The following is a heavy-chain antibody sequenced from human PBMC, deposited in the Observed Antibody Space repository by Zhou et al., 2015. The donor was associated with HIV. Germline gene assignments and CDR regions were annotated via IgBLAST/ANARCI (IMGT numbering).Heavy chain of an antibody. D-gene: IGHD3-10*01. CDR2: IIPIFGTA. CDR3: ARAVWFGDYLPPRPGSDP. Sequence: QVQLVQSGAEVKKPGSSVKVSCKASGGTFSSYAISWVRQAPGQGLEWMGGIIPIFGTANYAQKFQGRVTITADESTSTAYMELSSLRSEDTAVYYCARAVWFGDYLPPRPGSDPWGPREPWSPSP. J-gene: IGHJ5*02. CDR1: GGTFSSYA. V-gene: IGHV1-69*01.